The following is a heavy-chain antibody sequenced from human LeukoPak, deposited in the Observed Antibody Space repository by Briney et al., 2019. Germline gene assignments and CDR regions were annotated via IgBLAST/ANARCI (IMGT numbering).Heavy chain of an antibody. V-gene: IGHV3-7*05. J-gene: IGHJ4*02. CDR2: IKQDGSEK. Sequence: PGGSLRVSCAASGFTFSSYWMSWVRQAPGKGLEWVANIKQDGSEKYYVDSVKGRFTISRDNAKNSLYLQMNGLRAEDTAVYYCARADRYGTTWYGRVDCWGQGTLVTVSS. CDR1: GFTFSSYW. D-gene: IGHD6-13*01. CDR3: ARADRYGTTWYGRVDC.